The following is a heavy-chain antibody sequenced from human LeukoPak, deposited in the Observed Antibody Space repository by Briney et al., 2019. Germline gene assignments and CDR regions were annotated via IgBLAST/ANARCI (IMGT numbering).Heavy chain of an antibody. D-gene: IGHD1-7*01. CDR2: IVVGSGNT. CDR3: AADRGRGGGLELDY. V-gene: IGHV1-58*02. Sequence: GASVKVSCKASGFTFISSAMQWVRQARGQRLEWIGWIVVGSGNTNYAQKFQERVTITRDMSTSTAYMELSSLRSEDTAVYYCAADRGRGGGLELDYWGQGTLVTVSS. CDR1: GFTFISSA. J-gene: IGHJ4*02.